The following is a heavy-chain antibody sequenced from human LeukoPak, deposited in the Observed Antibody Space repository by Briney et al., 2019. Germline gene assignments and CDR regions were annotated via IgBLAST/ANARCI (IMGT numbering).Heavy chain of an antibody. CDR2: IYYSGST. V-gene: IGHV4-59*01. D-gene: IGHD6-19*01. J-gene: IGHJ3*02. CDR1: GGSISSYY. Sequence: SETLSLTCTVSGGSISSYYWSWIRQPPGKGLEWIGYIYYSGSTNYNPSLKSRVTISVDTSKNQFSLKLSSVTAADTAVYYCARTYAVAGESYALDIWGQGTMVTVSS. CDR3: ARTYAVAGESYALDI.